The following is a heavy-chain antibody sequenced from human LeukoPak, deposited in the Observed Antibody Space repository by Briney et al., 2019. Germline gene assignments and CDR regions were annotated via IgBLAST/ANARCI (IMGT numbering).Heavy chain of an antibody. J-gene: IGHJ5*02. V-gene: IGHV3-7*01. CDR1: GFSLSSYW. Sequence: PGGSLRLSCAASGFSLSSYWMTWVRQAPGKGLEWVANIKQDGSEKNYVDSVKGRFTISRDNAKNSLYLQMNSLRAEDTAVYYCARELDPWGQGTLVTVSS. CDR3: ARELDP. CDR2: IKQDGSEK.